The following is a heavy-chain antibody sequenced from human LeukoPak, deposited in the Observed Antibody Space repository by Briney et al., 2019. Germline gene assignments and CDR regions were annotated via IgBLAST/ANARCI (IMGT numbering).Heavy chain of an antibody. CDR2: IYSGGST. D-gene: IGHD1-26*01. J-gene: IGHJ4*02. CDR3: ARDRELLGSDY. CDR1: GGSISSYY. V-gene: IGHV3-53*01. Sequence: ETLSLTCTVSGGSISSYYWSWIRQPPGKGLEWVSVIYSGGSTYYADSVKGRFTISRDNSKNTLYLQMNSLRAEDTAVYYCARDRELLGSDYWGQGTLVTVSS.